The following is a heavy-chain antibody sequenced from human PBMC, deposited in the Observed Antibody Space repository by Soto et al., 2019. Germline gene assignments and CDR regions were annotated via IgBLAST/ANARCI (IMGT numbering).Heavy chain of an antibody. J-gene: IGHJ6*02. CDR1: GFTFSSYG. V-gene: IGHV3-33*01. CDR3: ARGVYCITTSCYRAGGMDV. Sequence: PGGSLRLSCAASGFTFSSYGMHWVRQAPGKGLEWVAVIWYDGNNKYYADSVKGRFTISRDNSKKTLYLQMNSLRAEDTAVYYCARGVYCITTSCYRAGGMDVWGQGTTVTVSS. D-gene: IGHD2-2*01. CDR2: IWYDGNNK.